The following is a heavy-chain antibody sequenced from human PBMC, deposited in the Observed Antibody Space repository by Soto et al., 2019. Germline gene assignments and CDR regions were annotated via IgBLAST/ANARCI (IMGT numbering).Heavy chain of an antibody. CDR1: GFTFSSYS. V-gene: IGHV3-21*01. CDR2: ISSSSSYI. J-gene: IGHJ4*02. Sequence: GGSLRLSCAASGFTFSSYSMNWVRQAPGKGLEWVSSISSSSSYIYYADSVKGRFTISRDNAKNSLYLQMNSLRAEDTAVYYCARSSSWSLFDYWGQGTLVTVSS. D-gene: IGHD6-13*01. CDR3: ARSSSWSLFDY.